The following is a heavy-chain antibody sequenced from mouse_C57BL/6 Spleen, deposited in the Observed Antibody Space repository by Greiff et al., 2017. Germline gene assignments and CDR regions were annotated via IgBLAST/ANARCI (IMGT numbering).Heavy chain of an antibody. D-gene: IGHD1-2*01. Sequence: QVQLQQPGAELVMPGASVKLSCKASGYTFTSYWMHWVKQRPGQGLEWIGEIDPSDSYTNYNQKFKGKSTLTVDKSSSTAYMQLSSLTSEDSAVYYCARSHYYGGWAMDYWGQGTSVTVSS. V-gene: IGHV1-69*01. CDR3: ARSHYYGGWAMDY. CDR2: IDPSDSYT. CDR1: GYTFTSYW. J-gene: IGHJ4*01.